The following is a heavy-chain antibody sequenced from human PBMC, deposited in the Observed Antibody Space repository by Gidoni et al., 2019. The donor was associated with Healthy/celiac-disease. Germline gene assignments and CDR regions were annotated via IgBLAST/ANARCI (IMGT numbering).Heavy chain of an antibody. J-gene: IGHJ4*02. CDR3: ARGRFARLTYTSNFDY. Sequence: QVQLVQSGAEVKKPGSSVKVSCKASGGTFSSYAISWVRQAPGQGLEWMGGIIPIFGTANYAQKFQGRVTITADESTSTAYMELSSLRSEDTAVYYCARGRFARLTYTSNFDYWGQGTLVTVSS. CDR2: IIPIFGTA. D-gene: IGHD3-16*01. V-gene: IGHV1-69*01. CDR1: GGTFSSYA.